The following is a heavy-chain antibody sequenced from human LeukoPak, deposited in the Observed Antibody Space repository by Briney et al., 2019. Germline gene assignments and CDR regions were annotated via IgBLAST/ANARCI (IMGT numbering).Heavy chain of an antibody. J-gene: IGHJ4*02. D-gene: IGHD3-10*01. CDR3: ASMFLYYGSGSFSDY. CDR1: GGSISSSNW. CDR2: IYHSGST. V-gene: IGHV4-4*02. Sequence: SETLSLTCAVSGGSISSSNWWSWVRQPPGKGLEWIGEIYHSGSTNYNPSLKSRVTISVDKSKNQFSLKLSSVTAADTAVYYSASMFLYYGSGSFSDYWGQGTLVTVSS.